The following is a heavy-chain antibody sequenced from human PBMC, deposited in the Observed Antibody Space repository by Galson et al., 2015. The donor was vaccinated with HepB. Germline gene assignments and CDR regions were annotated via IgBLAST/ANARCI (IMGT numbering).Heavy chain of an antibody. J-gene: IGHJ4*02. CDR2: ISAYNGNT. CDR3: AREGAYDDGYNYRDY. D-gene: IGHD5-24*01. CDR1: GYTFNSYG. Sequence: SVKVSCKASGYTFNSYGISWVRQAPGQGLEWMGWISAYNGNTNYAQKLQGRVTMTTDTSTSTAYMELRSLRSDDTAVYYCAREGAYDDGYNYRDYWGQGTLVTVSS. V-gene: IGHV1-18*01.